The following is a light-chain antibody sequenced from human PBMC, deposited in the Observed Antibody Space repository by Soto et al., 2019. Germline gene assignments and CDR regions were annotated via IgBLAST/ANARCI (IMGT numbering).Light chain of an antibody. J-gene: IGKJ1*01. V-gene: IGKV1-17*01. CDR3: LRHNTYPWT. Sequence: DIQMTQSPSSLSASVGDRVSITCRPSQDIRNDLGWFQVKPGKAPKSLIYAASRLQSGVPSRFSGSGSGTEFTLTISSLQPEDFATYFCLRHNTYPWTFGQGTKVDIK. CDR2: AAS. CDR1: QDIRND.